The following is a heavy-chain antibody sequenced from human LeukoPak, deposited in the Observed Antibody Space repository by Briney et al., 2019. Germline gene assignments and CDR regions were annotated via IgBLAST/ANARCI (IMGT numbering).Heavy chain of an antibody. D-gene: IGHD6-19*01. Sequence: GGSLRLSCAASGFTFSSYSMNWVRQAPGKGLEWVSSISSSSSYIFYADSVKGRFTISRDNAKNSLYLQMNSLRAEDTAVYYCARYGQWLAHTTFDICGQGTLVTVSS. V-gene: IGHV3-21*01. J-gene: IGHJ3*02. CDR1: GFTFSSYS. CDR2: ISSSSSYI. CDR3: ARYGQWLAHTTFDI.